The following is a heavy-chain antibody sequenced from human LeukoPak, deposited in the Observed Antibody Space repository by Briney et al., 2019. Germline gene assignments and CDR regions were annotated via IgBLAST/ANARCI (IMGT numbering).Heavy chain of an antibody. Sequence: SETLSLTCTVSGGSISSYYWSWIRQPAGKGLEWIGRIYSSGSTNYNPSLKSRVTMSVDTSKNQFPLQLSSVTAADTAVYYCARERDDYVWGSYRYFDYWGQGTLVTVSS. CDR1: GGSISSYY. CDR2: IYSSGST. J-gene: IGHJ4*02. CDR3: ARERDDYVWGSYRYFDY. D-gene: IGHD3-16*02. V-gene: IGHV4-4*07.